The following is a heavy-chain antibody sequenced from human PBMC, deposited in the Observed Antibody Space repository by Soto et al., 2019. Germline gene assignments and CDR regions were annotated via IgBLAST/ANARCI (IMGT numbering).Heavy chain of an antibody. J-gene: IGHJ2*01. CDR3: ARDLYSYSSGWYDL. D-gene: IGHD6-19*01. CDR1: GYTFTNYY. CDR2: INPSGGRT. V-gene: IGHV1-46*01. Sequence: SVKVSCKASGYTFTNYYLHWVRQAPGQGLEWMGIINPSGGRTNYAQKFQGRVTMTRDTSTSTVYLELTSLRSADTAVYYCARDLYSYSSGWYDLWGRGTLVTVSS.